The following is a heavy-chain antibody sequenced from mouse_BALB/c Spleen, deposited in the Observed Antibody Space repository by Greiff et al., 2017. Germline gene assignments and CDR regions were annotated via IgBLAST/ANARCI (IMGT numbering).Heavy chain of an antibody. CDR1: GFTFSSYA. Sequence: EVKLMESGGGLVKPGGSLKLSCAASGFTFSSYAMSWVRQTPEKRLEWVASISSGGSTYYPDSVKGRFTISRDNARNILYLQMSSLRSEDTAMYYCAREGIYDGYYGFAYWGQGTLVTVSA. CDR2: ISSGGST. CDR3: AREGIYDGYYGFAY. D-gene: IGHD2-3*01. J-gene: IGHJ3*01. V-gene: IGHV5-6-5*01.